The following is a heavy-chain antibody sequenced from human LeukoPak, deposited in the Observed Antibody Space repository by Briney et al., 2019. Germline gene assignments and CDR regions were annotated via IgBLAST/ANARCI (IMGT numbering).Heavy chain of an antibody. J-gene: IGHJ4*02. CDR2: ICDSGDRT. CDR3: AKDARRSSGWFFFDH. D-gene: IGHD6-19*01. Sequence: GGSLRLSCAASGFASSRQDMGWVRHAPGKGLGWGSGICDSGDRTYYADSVKGRFTISRDNSKNTLYLQMTSLRVEDTAVCYCAKDARRSSGWFFFDHWGQGTLVSVSS. CDR1: GFASSRQD. V-gene: IGHV3-23*01.